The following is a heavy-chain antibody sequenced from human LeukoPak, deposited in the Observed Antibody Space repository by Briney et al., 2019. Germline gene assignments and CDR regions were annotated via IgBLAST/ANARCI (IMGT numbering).Heavy chain of an antibody. D-gene: IGHD6-19*01. CDR1: GCSISSSSYY. CDR2: IYYSGST. J-gene: IGHJ5*02. V-gene: IGHV4-39*01. CDR3: ARQIKPSSGWYLNWFDP. Sequence: SETLSLTCTVSGCSISSSSYYWGWLRQPPGKGLEWIGCIYYSGSTYYNPSLKSRVTISVDTSKNQFSLKLSSVTAADTAVYYCARQIKPSSGWYLNWFDPWGQGTLVTVSS.